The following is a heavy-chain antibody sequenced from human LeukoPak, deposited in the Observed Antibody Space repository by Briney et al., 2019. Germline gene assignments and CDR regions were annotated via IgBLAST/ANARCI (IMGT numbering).Heavy chain of an antibody. CDR2: IYTSGST. J-gene: IGHJ6*03. V-gene: IGHV4-61*02. CDR3: AREKETTVKYYYYYYMDV. CDR1: GGSISSGSYY. D-gene: IGHD4-11*01. Sequence: SETLSLTCTVSGGSISSGSYYWGWIRQPAGKGLEWIGRIYTSGSTNYNPSLKSRVTMSVDTSKNQFSLKLSSETAADTGVYYCAREKETTVKYYYYYYMDVWGKGTTVTVSS.